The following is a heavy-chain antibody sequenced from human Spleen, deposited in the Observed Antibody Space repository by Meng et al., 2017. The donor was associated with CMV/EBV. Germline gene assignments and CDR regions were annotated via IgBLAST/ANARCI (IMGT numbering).Heavy chain of an antibody. V-gene: IGHV1-2*02. CDR3: ARDTGMYYLENWFDP. Sequence: SGYTVTANYMHWVRRAPGQGPEWMGWINPDSGGTDYAQKFQGRVTMTRDTSISTVYVELNRLRSDDTAVYYCARDTGMYYLENWFDPWGQGTLVTVSS. CDR1: GYTVTANY. J-gene: IGHJ5*02. D-gene: IGHD1-1*01. CDR2: INPDSGGT.